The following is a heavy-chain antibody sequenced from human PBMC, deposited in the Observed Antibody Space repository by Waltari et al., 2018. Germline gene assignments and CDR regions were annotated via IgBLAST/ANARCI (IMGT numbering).Heavy chain of an antibody. CDR3: ARDKGDAFDI. J-gene: IGHJ3*02. CDR1: GFTFSSYG. V-gene: IGHV3-33*01. CDR2: IWYDGSNK. Sequence: QVQLVESGGGVVQPGRSLRLPCAASGFTFSSYGMHWVRQAPGKGLEWVAVIWYDGSNKYYADSVKGRFTISRDNSKNTLYLQMNSLRAEDTAVYYCARDKGDAFDIWGQGTMVTVSS.